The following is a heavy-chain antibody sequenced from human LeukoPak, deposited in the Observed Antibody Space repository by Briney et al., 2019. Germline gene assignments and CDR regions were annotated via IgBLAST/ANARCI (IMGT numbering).Heavy chain of an antibody. V-gene: IGHV3-74*01. CDR1: GFTFSNAW. Sequence: GGSLRLSCAASGFTFSNAWMSWVRQAPGKGLVWVSRINTDGSSTSYVDSVKGRFTISRDNAKNSLYLQMNSLRAEDTAVYYCARRRYSGSSQHFDYWGQGTLVTVSS. CDR2: INTDGSST. J-gene: IGHJ4*02. D-gene: IGHD1-26*01. CDR3: ARRRYSGSSQHFDY.